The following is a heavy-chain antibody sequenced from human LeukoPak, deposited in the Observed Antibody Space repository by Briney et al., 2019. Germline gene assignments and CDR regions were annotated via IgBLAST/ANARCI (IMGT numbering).Heavy chain of an antibody. CDR2: IKQDGSEK. D-gene: IGHD3-10*01. CDR1: GFTFSRYW. V-gene: IGHV3-7*01. J-gene: IGHJ4*02. Sequence: GGSLRLSCAASGFTFSRYWMNWVRQAPGKGLEWVANIKQDGSEKYYVASVEGRFTTSRDNAKNSLFLQMNSLRAEDTAVYYCARAYQYGSGSYYPYYFDYWGQGTLVTVSS. CDR3: ARAYQYGSGSYYPYYFDY.